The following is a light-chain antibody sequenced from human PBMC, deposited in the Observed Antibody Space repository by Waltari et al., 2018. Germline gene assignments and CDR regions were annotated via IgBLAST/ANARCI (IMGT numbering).Light chain of an antibody. V-gene: IGLV10-54*04. Sequence: QAGLTQPPSVSKGLRQTATLTCTGNRNNVGNQGAAWLQQHQGQPPRLLSYRNNNRPSGISERFSASRSGNTASLTITGLQPEDEADYYRSAWDSNLREYVFGTGTKVTVL. J-gene: IGLJ1*01. CDR1: RNNVGNQG. CDR3: SAWDSNLREYV. CDR2: RNN.